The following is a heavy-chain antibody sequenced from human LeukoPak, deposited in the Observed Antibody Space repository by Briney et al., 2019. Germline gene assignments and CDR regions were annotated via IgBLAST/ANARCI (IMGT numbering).Heavy chain of an antibody. V-gene: IGHV3-7*01. CDR3: ARGSSGWDPGDAFDI. D-gene: IGHD6-19*01. Sequence: GSLRLSCAASGFSFSTYWVSWVRQAPGKGLEWVASINQDGSEKYSVDSVKGRFTISRDNAKNSLYLQMNSLRAEDTAVYYCARGSSGWDPGDAFDIWGQGTMVTVSS. CDR2: INQDGSEK. CDR1: GFSFSTYW. J-gene: IGHJ3*02.